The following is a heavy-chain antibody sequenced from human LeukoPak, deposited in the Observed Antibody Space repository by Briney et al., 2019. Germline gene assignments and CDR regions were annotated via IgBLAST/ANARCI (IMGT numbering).Heavy chain of an antibody. CDR3: AKDSSDYYFDY. Sequence: QPGGSLRLSCAASGLTFSSYGMSWVRQAPGKGLEWVSAISGSGGSTYYADSVKGRFTISRDNSKNTLYVQLNSLRPDDTAVYYCAKDSSDYYFDYWGQGTLVTVSS. CDR2: ISGSGGST. CDR1: GLTFSSYG. J-gene: IGHJ4*02. D-gene: IGHD3-22*01. V-gene: IGHV3-23*01.